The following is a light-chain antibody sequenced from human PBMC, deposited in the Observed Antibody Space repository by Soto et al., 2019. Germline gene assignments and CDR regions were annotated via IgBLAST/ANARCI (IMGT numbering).Light chain of an antibody. V-gene: IGKV1-39*01. CDR2: GAS. CDR1: QSISTY. Sequence: DIQMTQSPSPLSAYVGDRVTITCRASQSISTYLNWYQQKPGKAPKLLISGASSLQSGVPSRFSGSGSGTDFTLTISSLQPEDFGTYYCQQSFSPPRTFGQGTKV. J-gene: IGKJ1*01. CDR3: QQSFSPPRT.